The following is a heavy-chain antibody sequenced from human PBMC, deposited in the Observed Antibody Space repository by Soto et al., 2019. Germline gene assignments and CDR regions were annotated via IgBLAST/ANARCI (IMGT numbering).Heavy chain of an antibody. J-gene: IGHJ4*02. CDR2: VHYTGST. V-gene: IGHV4-59*01. CDR3: ARMPYTGSNPPFDY. D-gene: IGHD1-26*01. CDR1: GGSISPYY. Sequence: SETLSLTCTVSGGSISPYYWSWIRQSPGMGLEMIGYVHYTGSTIYNPSLKSRLTISVDTSNNQFSLKLTYVTAADTAVYYCARMPYTGSNPPFDYWGRGSLVTVSS.